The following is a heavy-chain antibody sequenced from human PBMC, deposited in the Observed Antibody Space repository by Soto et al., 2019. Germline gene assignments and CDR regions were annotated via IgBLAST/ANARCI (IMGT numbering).Heavy chain of an antibody. D-gene: IGHD5-18*01. J-gene: IGHJ4*02. CDR1: GFTFSSYG. Sequence: QVQLVESGGGVVQPGRSLRLSCAASGFTFSSYGMHWVRQAPGKGLEWVGVIWLDGSNKYYADSVKGRFTISRDNSKNTLYLQMNSLRAEDTAVYYCARGLWSFDYWGQGNLVTVSS. CDR2: IWLDGSNK. CDR3: ARGLWSFDY. V-gene: IGHV3-33*01.